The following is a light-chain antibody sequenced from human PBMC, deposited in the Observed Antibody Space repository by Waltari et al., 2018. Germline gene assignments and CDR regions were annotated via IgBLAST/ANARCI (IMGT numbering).Light chain of an antibody. Sequence: DIQMTQSPSSMSASVGDRVTITCHASQDIRKNLNWFQQKPGKAPQVLIFDASNSKAAVPSRCSGSGSGADFAFTISSLQPEDIGTYYCQQYANLPLTFGGGTRVEIK. CDR1: QDIRKN. V-gene: IGKV1-33*01. CDR2: DAS. J-gene: IGKJ4*01. CDR3: QQYANLPLT.